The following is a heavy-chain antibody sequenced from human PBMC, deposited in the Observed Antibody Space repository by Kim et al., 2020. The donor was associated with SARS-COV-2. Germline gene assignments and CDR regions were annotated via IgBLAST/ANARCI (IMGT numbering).Heavy chain of an antibody. CDR2: IYYSGST. J-gene: IGHJ5*02. CDR1: GGSISSYY. D-gene: IGHD6-19*01. CDR3: ARAVGRQWLARSHSNWFDP. V-gene: IGHV4-59*13. Sequence: SETLSLTCTVSGGSISSYYWSWIRQPPGKGLEWIGYIYYSGSTNYNPSLKSRVTISVDTSKNQFSLKLSSVTAADTAVYYCARAVGRQWLARSHSNWFDPWGQGTLVTVSS.